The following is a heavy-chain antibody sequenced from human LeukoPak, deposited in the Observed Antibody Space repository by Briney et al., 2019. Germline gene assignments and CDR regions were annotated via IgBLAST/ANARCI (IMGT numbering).Heavy chain of an antibody. D-gene: IGHD4-11*01. CDR3: ARVNVDYRSRYYYYYYGMDV. CDR1: GYTFTSYG. Sequence: ASVKVSCKASGYTFTSYGISWVRQAPGQGLEWMGWISAYNGNTNYAQKLQGRVTMTTDTSTSTAYMELRGLRSDDTAVYYCARVNVDYRSRYYYYYYGMDVWGQGTTVTVSS. V-gene: IGHV1-18*01. CDR2: ISAYNGNT. J-gene: IGHJ6*02.